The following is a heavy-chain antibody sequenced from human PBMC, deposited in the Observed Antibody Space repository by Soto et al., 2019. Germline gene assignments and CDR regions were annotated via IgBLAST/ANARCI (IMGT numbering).Heavy chain of an antibody. CDR1: GGNVSSNTAS. J-gene: IGHJ5*02. V-gene: IGHV6-1*01. Sequence: QALSITCYISGGNVSSNTASWNWIRQSPSRGLEWLGRTYFRSKWYNDYAVSVKSRIIINPDTSNNQFSLQLNSVTPEDTAVYFCAKGDNLGPKTGYAFDPWGQGIMVPVSS. CDR3: AKGDNLGPKTGYAFDP. CDR2: TYFRSKWYN. D-gene: IGHD5-12*01.